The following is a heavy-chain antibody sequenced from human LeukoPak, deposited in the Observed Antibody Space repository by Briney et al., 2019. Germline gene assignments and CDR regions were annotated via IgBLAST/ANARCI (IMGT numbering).Heavy chain of an antibody. V-gene: IGHV3-33*01. D-gene: IGHD1-7*01. Sequence: GRSLRLSCAAPGFTFSSYGMHWVRQAQGKRLEWVAVIWSDATTKYYADSVKGRFTISRDNSENTLYLQMNSLRAEDSAVYYCAREGPVPGTGPFDYWGQGALVTVPS. CDR2: IWSDATTK. J-gene: IGHJ4*02. CDR1: GFTFSSYG. CDR3: AREGPVPGTGPFDY.